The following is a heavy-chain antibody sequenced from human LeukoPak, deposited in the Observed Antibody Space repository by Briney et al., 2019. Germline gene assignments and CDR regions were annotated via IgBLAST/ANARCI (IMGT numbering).Heavy chain of an antibody. Sequence: GGSLRLSCAASGFTFSSYEMNWVRQAPGKGLEWVSYISSSSSIIYYADSVKGRFTISRDNAKNSLYLQMNSLRAEDTAVYYCAREGYSSPTRSMNWFDPWGQGTLVTVSS. V-gene: IGHV3-48*01. J-gene: IGHJ5*02. CDR3: AREGYSSPTRSMNWFDP. D-gene: IGHD6-13*01. CDR2: ISSSSSII. CDR1: GFTFSSYE.